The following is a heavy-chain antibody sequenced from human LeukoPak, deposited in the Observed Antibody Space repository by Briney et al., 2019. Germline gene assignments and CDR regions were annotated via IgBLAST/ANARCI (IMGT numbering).Heavy chain of an antibody. J-gene: IGHJ4*02. CDR3: AKGSVNYDILTGSYFDY. D-gene: IGHD3-9*01. Sequence: GGSLRLSCGASGFTFNTYDMNWVRQAPGKGLEWVSSISGSGENTYYADSVKGRFTISRDNSKNTLSLQMNSLRAEDTAVYYCAKGSVNYDILTGSYFDYWGQGTLVTVSS. CDR1: GFTFNTYD. CDR2: ISGSGENT. V-gene: IGHV3-23*01.